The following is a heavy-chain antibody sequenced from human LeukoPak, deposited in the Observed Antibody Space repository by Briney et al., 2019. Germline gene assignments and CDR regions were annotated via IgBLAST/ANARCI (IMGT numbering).Heavy chain of an antibody. V-gene: IGHV4-34*01. D-gene: IGHD3-10*01. J-gene: IGHJ4*02. Sequence: SETLSLTCAVYGGSITGYYWSWIRQTPGRGLEWVGEIHYTGATSYNPSLKSRVTISVDTSKNQFSLKLSSVTAADTAVYYCARRSTGFGELFLDYWGQGTLVTVSS. CDR3: ARRSTGFGELFLDY. CDR1: GGSITGYY. CDR2: IHYTGAT.